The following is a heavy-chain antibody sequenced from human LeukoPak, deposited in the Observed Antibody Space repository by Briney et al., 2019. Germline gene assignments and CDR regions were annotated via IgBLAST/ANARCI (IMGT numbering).Heavy chain of an antibody. CDR1: GFTFSNYW. V-gene: IGHV3-74*03. D-gene: IGHD2-8*01. CDR3: ASNDYGDY. Sequence: GGSLRLSCAASGFTFSNYWIHWVRQAPGKGLVWVSRIDNAGSITTYADSVKGRFTISRDNAENTLYLQMNSLRAEDTAVYYCASNDYGDYWGQGTLVTVSS. CDR2: IDNAGSIT. J-gene: IGHJ4*02.